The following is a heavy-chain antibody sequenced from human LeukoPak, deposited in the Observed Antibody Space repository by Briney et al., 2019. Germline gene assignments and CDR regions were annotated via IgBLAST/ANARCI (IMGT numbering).Heavy chain of an antibody. CDR1: GFTFSPYV. CDR3: VRGTGY. V-gene: IGHV3-64D*06. Sequence: PGGSLRLSCSVSGFTFSPYVMHWVRQAPGKGLEYVSAISSNGDNTYYAGSVKGRFTISRDNSKNTLYLQMSSLRADDTAVYYCVRGTGYWGQGTLVTVSS. J-gene: IGHJ4*02. CDR2: ISSNGDNT.